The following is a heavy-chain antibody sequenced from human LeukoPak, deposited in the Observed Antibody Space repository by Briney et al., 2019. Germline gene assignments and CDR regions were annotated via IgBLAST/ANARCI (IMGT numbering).Heavy chain of an antibody. V-gene: IGHV1-2*02. CDR3: ARGVFGESLES. J-gene: IGHJ4*02. CDR1: GHTFTGYY. D-gene: IGHD3-10*02. Sequence: GASVKVSCKASGHTFTGYYVYWVRHAPGQGLEWMGCMNPNVGGANFPQKFQGRVTVTSDPAISAAYMELRRLRSDDTAVYYCARGVFGESLESWGQGTLVTVSS. CDR2: MNPNVGGA.